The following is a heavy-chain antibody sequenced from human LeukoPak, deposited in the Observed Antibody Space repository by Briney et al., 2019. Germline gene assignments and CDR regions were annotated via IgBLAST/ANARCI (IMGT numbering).Heavy chain of an antibody. D-gene: IGHD6-13*01. CDR2: IYYSGST. CDR1: GGSISSSSYY. Sequence: KTSETLSLTCTVSGGSISSSSYYWGWIRQPPGKGLEWIGSIYYSGSTYYNPSLKSRVTISVDTSKNQFSLKLSSVTAADTAVYYCARATRSSWYHLDYWGQGTLVTVSS. J-gene: IGHJ4*02. CDR3: ARATRSSWYHLDY. V-gene: IGHV4-39*07.